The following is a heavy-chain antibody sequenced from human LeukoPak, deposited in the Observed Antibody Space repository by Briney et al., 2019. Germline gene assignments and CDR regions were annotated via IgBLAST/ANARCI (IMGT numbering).Heavy chain of an antibody. CDR1: GYTFTSYG. CDR3: ARGRVGEGEEYYMDV. J-gene: IGHJ6*03. Sequence: ASVKVSCKASGYTFTSYGISWVRQAPGQGLEWMGWISAYNGNTNYAQKLQGRVTMTTDTSTSTAYMELSSLRSEDTAVYYCARGRVGEGEEYYMDVWGKGTTVTISS. CDR2: ISAYNGNT. D-gene: IGHD3-10*01. V-gene: IGHV1-18*01.